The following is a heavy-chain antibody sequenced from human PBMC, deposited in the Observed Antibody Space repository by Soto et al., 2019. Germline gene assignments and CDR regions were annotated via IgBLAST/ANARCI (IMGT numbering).Heavy chain of an antibody. CDR1: GFTFSTYS. CDR3: ARNPNPGGSYWWFDP. J-gene: IGHJ5*02. V-gene: IGHV3-48*02. CDR2: ISSSSSSI. D-gene: IGHD3-10*01. Sequence: EVQLVECGGGLVQPGGSLRLSCAASGFTFSTYSMNWVRQAPGQGLEWVSYISSSSSSIYYTDSVKGRFTISRDNAKNSLYLQMNSLRDEDTAVYYCARNPNPGGSYWWFDPWGQGTLVTVSS.